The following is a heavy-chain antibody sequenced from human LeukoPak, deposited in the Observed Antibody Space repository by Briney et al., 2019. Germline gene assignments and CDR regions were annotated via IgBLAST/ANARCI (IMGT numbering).Heavy chain of an antibody. CDR3: ARGHRKYYDILTGYSPFGY. J-gene: IGHJ4*02. CDR1: GGSFSGYY. Sequence: SETLSLTCAVYGGSFSGYYWSWIRQPPGKGLEWIGEINRSGSTNYNPSHKSRVTISVDTSKNQFSLKLSSVTAADTAVYYCARGHRKYYDILTGYSPFGYWGQGTLVTVSS. V-gene: IGHV4-34*01. CDR2: INRSGST. D-gene: IGHD3-9*01.